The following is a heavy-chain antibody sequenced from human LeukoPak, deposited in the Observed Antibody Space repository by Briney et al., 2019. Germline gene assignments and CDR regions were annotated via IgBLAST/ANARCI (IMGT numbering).Heavy chain of an antibody. D-gene: IGHD4-17*01. CDR1: GGTFSSYA. Sequence: KVSCKASGGTFSSYAISWVRQAPGQGLEWMGRIIPILGIANYAQKFQGRVTITADKSTSTAYMELSSLRSEDTAVYYCARALVTPVTTYNWFDPWGQGTLVTVSS. CDR2: IIPILGIA. CDR3: ARALVTPVTTYNWFDP. V-gene: IGHV1-69*04. J-gene: IGHJ5*02.